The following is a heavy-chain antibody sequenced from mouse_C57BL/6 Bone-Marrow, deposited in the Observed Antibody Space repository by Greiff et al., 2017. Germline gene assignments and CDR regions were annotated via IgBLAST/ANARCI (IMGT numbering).Heavy chain of an antibody. D-gene: IGHD1-1*01. CDR3: TTPYYYGRYFDV. V-gene: IGHV14-4*01. CDR2: IDPENGDT. CDR1: GFNIKDDY. J-gene: IGHJ1*03. Sequence: VQLQQSGAELVRPGASVKLSCTASGFNIKDDYMHWVKQRPEQGLEWIGWIDPENGDTEYASKFQGKAIITADTSSNTAYLQLSSLTSEDTAVYYCTTPYYYGRYFDVWGTGTTVTVSS.